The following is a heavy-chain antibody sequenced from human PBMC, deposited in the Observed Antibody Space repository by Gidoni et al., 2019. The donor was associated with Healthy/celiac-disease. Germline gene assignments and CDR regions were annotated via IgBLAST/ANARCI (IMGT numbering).Heavy chain of an antibody. Sequence: QVQLVESGGGVVQPGRSLRLSCAASGFTFSSYGMHWVRQAPGKGLEWVAVISYDGSNKYYADSVKGRFTISRDNSKNTLYLQMNSLRAEDTAVYYCAKDRQLWLPSYNWFDPWGQGTLVTVSS. J-gene: IGHJ5*02. CDR2: ISYDGSNK. V-gene: IGHV3-30*18. CDR3: AKDRQLWLPSYNWFDP. D-gene: IGHD5-18*01. CDR1: GFTFSSYG.